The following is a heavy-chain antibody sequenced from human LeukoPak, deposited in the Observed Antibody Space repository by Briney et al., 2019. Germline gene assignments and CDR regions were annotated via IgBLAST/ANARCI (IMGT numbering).Heavy chain of an antibody. Sequence: SETLSLTCTVSGGSTSSNYWSWIRQPPGKGLEWIGYIYYSGSTNSNPSLKSRVTISVDTSKNQFSLNLSAVTAADTAVYYCARQTAGDAFDIWGQGIMVTVSS. V-gene: IGHV4-59*01. CDR2: IYYSGST. CDR3: ARQTAGDAFDI. J-gene: IGHJ3*02. D-gene: IGHD1-14*01. CDR1: GGSTSSNY.